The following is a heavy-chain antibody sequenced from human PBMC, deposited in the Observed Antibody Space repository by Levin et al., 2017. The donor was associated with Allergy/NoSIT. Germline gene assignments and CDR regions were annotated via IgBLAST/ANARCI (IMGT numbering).Heavy chain of an antibody. CDR1: GASFSDDY. J-gene: IGHJ6*02. CDR3: ARLSKIQLRPPYYDAVDV. Sequence: SQTLSLTCAVDGASFSDDYWSWIRQPPGKGLEWIGEINHSGSTDYSPSLKSRVTISIDTSKNHFSLNVTSVTAADTAVYYCARLSKIQLRPPYYDAVDVWGQGTTVTVSS. CDR2: INHSGST. V-gene: IGHV4-34*01.